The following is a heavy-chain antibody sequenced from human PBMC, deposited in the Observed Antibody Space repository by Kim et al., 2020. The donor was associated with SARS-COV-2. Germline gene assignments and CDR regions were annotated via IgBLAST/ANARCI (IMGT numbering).Heavy chain of an antibody. CDR1: GYSISSGYY. J-gene: IGHJ4*02. CDR2: IYHSGST. Sequence: SETLSLTCTVSGYSISSGYYWGWIRQPPGKGLEWIGSIYHSGSTYYNPSLKSRVTISVDTSKNQFSLKLSSVTAADTAVYYCARLEGIAAAGVYWGQGTLVTVSS. D-gene: IGHD6-13*01. CDR3: ARLEGIAAAGVY. V-gene: IGHV4-38-2*02.